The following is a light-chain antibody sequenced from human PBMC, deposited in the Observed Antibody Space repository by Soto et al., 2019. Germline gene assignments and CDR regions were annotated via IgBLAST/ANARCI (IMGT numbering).Light chain of an antibody. V-gene: IGKV3-15*01. J-gene: IGKJ1*01. Sequence: ETLMTQSPATLSVSPGERATLSCRASQSVNNNLAWYQQKLGQAPRVLIYGASTRATGIPARFTGSGSGTEFILTITSLQSEDSAVYYCQEYNTWPWTCGQGTKVHIK. CDR1: QSVNNN. CDR3: QEYNTWPWT. CDR2: GAS.